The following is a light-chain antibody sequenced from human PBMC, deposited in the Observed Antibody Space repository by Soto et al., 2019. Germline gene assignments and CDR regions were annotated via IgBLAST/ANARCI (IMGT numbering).Light chain of an antibody. Sequence: EILLRQSPATLSLSPGESATLSCRASQSFPNYLTWYQQKPGQAPRLLIYDASNRATGIPARFSGSGSGTDFTLTISSLEPEDSAVYYCQQRSNWPLTFGGGTKVDIK. J-gene: IGKJ4*01. V-gene: IGKV3-11*01. CDR2: DAS. CDR3: QQRSNWPLT. CDR1: QSFPNY.